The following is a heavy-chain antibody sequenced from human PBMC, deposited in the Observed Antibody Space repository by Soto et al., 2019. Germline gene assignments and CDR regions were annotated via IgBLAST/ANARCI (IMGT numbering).Heavy chain of an antibody. CDR3: AKDGGTYDFWSGHEFDF. CDR1: GFTFSSYV. D-gene: IGHD3-3*01. J-gene: IGHJ4*02. V-gene: IGHV3-23*01. CDR2: ISDNGRGT. Sequence: EVRLLESGGGLEQPGGSLRLSCAASGFTFSSYVMSWVRQAPGKGLEWVSTISDNGRGTFYADSVKGRFTISRDNSKNMLYLQMNSLRADDTAVYYCAKDGGTYDFWSGHEFDFWGQGTLVTVSS.